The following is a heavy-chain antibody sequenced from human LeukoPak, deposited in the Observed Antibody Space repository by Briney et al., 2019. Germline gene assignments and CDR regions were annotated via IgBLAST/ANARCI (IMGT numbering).Heavy chain of an antibody. CDR3: ARGIAVAGTSGYYYGMDV. CDR2: IYYSGST. Sequence: SETLSLTCTVSGGSISSYYWSWIRQPPGKQLEWIGYIYYSGSTNYNPSLKSRVTISVDTSKNQFSLKLSSVTAADTAVYYCARGIAVAGTSGYYYGMDVWGQGTTVTVSS. J-gene: IGHJ6*02. D-gene: IGHD6-19*01. V-gene: IGHV4-59*01. CDR1: GGSISSYY.